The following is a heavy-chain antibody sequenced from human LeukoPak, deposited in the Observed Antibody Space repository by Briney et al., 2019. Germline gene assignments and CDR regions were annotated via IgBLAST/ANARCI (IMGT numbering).Heavy chain of an antibody. V-gene: IGHV4-59*08. Sequence: PSETLSLTCTVSGGSLSSYYWSWIRQPPGKGLEWIAYISDIGSINYNPSLKSRVTISLDTSKNQLSLKLRSVTAADTAVYYCAGHHPRNTVDFWGQGTLVTVSS. D-gene: IGHD2-8*02. CDR3: AGHHPRNTVDF. J-gene: IGHJ4*02. CDR1: GGSLSSYY. CDR2: ISDIGSI.